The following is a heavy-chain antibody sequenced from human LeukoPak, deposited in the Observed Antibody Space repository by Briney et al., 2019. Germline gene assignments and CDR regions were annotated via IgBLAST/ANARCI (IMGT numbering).Heavy chain of an antibody. V-gene: IGHV1-69*01. CDR1: GGTFSSYA. Sequence: ASVKVSCKASGGTFSSYAISWVRQAPGQGLEWMGGIIPIFGTANYAQKFQGRVTITADESTSTAYMELGSLRSEDTAVYYCARDGQQLTSIDYWGQGTLVTVSS. D-gene: IGHD6-13*01. CDR3: ARDGQQLTSIDY. J-gene: IGHJ4*02. CDR2: IIPIFGTA.